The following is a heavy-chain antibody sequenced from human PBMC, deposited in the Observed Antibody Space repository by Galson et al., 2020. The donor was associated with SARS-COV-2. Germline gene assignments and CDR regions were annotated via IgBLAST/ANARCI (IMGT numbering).Heavy chain of an antibody. J-gene: IGHJ1*01. D-gene: IGHD3-3*01. CDR2: THTSGST. CDR1: GGSISSYY. CDR3: ARGTYYDFWSGYYTPPAEYFQH. Sequence: ETSETLSLTCTVSGGSISSYYWSWIRQPAGKGPDWLGRTHTSGSTNYNPSLTSRLTMSLDTSKNQFSLKLSSVTAADTAVYYCARGTYYDFWSGYYTPPAEYFQHWGQGTLVTVSS. V-gene: IGHV4-4*07.